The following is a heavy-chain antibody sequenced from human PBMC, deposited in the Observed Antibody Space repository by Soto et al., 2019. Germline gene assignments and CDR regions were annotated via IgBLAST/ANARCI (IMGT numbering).Heavy chain of an antibody. D-gene: IGHD3-22*01. CDR2: IYYSGST. Sequence: PSETLCLSCTVAGGSSSSGNNYWSWIRQHPGKGLEWIGYIYYSGSTYYNPSLKSRVTISVDTSKNQFSLKLSSVTAADTAVYYCARTSYDSSGTAADPWGQGTLVTVSS. J-gene: IGHJ5*02. CDR3: ARTSYDSSGTAADP. CDR1: GGSSSSGNNY. V-gene: IGHV4-31*03.